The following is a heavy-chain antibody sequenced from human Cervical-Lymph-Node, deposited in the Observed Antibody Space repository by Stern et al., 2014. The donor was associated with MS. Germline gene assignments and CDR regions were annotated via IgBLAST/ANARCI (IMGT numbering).Heavy chain of an antibody. V-gene: IGHV1-18*01. J-gene: IGHJ4*02. Sequence: VQLVESGGEVKKPGASVKVSCKTSGYTFINYGITWVRQAPGQGPEWMGGVRGHNGITNDARKFQDRVTITRDTSTSTAYMELRSLTPDDTAVYYCARDRANYGVFDYWGQGSLVTVSA. D-gene: IGHD4/OR15-4a*01. CDR3: ARDRANYGVFDY. CDR2: VRGHNGIT. CDR1: GYTFINYG.